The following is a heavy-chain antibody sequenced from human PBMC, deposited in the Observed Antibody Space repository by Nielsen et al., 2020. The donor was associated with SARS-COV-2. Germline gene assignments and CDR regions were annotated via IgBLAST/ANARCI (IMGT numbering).Heavy chain of an antibody. CDR2: IDPDGSFT. J-gene: IGHJ6*04. D-gene: IGHD2-21*02. CDR3: ARGDWVPRQYYYMDV. Sequence: GESLKISCKGSGYSFSNFWNSRVRQMPGKGPEWVGRIDPDGSFTNYGPSFQGHVTISADKSNNTAYLQWNSLKASDSAMYYCARGDWVPRQYYYMDVWGKGTTVTVSS. V-gene: IGHV5-10-1*01. CDR1: GYSFSNFW.